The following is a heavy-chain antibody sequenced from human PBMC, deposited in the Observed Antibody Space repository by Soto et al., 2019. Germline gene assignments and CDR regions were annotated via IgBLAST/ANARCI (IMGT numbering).Heavy chain of an antibody. D-gene: IGHD4-17*01. V-gene: IGHV3-23*01. CDR1: GIEFSNYA. CDR3: AKGLYGEHSFYFYALDV. Sequence: GGSLRLSCVASGIEFSNYAMSWVRQAPGKGLEWVSISSANKFGANTYYEDSVRGRFTISRDNSKNLLYLQMNSLRAEDTAVYYCAKGLYGEHSFYFYALDVWGQGTPVTVSS. CDR2: SSANKFGANT. J-gene: IGHJ6*02.